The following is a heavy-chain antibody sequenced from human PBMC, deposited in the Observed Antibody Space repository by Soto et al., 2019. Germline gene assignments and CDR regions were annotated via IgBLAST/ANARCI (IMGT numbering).Heavy chain of an antibody. D-gene: IGHD1-1*01. CDR3: SIQADDGIRPPSTVLAFLLNRSSDL. V-gene: IGHV3-66*01. CDR2: IYSGGST. J-gene: IGHJ2*01. Sequence: GKGLEWVSVIYSGGSTHYADAVNVRFTISRDNSKNAFYLQMNSLRAEDTAFYFFSIQADDGIRPPSTVLAFLLNRSSDL.